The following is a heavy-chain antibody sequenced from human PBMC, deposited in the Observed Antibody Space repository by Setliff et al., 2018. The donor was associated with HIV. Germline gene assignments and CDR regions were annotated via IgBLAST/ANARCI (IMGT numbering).Heavy chain of an antibody. V-gene: IGHV6-1*01. D-gene: IGHD1-1*01. CDR1: GDSVSSNSAA. Sequence: PSQTLSLTCAISGDSVSSNSAAWNWIRQSPSRGLEWLGRTYYRSKWNTDYAVSVESRITINPDTSKNQFSLQLNSVTPEDTAVYYCARGGDWDDCYYTDVWGKGTTVTVSS. CDR2: TYYRSKWNT. CDR3: ARGGDWDDCYYTDV. J-gene: IGHJ6*03.